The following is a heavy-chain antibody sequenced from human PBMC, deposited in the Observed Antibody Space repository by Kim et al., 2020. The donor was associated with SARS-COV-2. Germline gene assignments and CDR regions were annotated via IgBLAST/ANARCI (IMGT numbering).Heavy chain of an antibody. Sequence: SETLSLTCTVSGGSISSSSYYWGWIRQPPGKGLEWIGSIYYSGSTYYNPSLKSRVTISVDTSKNQFSLKLSSVTAADTAVYYCARLTPELWFDPWGQGTLVTVSS. D-gene: IGHD1-26*01. CDR3: ARLTPELWFDP. J-gene: IGHJ5*02. V-gene: IGHV4-39*01. CDR2: IYYSGST. CDR1: GGSISSSSYY.